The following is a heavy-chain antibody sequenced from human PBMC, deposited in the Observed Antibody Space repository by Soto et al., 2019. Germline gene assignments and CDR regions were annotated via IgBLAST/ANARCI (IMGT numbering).Heavy chain of an antibody. CDR2: IRSKANSYAT. J-gene: IGHJ5*02. CDR1: GFTFSGSA. V-gene: IGHV3-73*01. D-gene: IGHD1-26*01. CDR3: AKGVLVGATNPWFDP. Sequence: GGSLRLSCATSGFTFSGSAMHWVRQASGKGLEWVGRIRSKANSYATAYAASVKGRFTISRDDSKNTAYLQMNSLKTEDTAVYYCAKGVLVGATNPWFDPWGQGTLVTVAS.